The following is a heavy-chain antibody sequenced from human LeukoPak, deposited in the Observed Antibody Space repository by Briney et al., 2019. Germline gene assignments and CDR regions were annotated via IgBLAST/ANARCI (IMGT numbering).Heavy chain of an antibody. Sequence: PGGSLRLSCAASGFTFNNYAMTWVRHAPGKGLEWVSTISDSISGGSTYYADSVKGRCTISRDNSKKTLYLQMDSLRAEDTAVYYCAKGDSSGWYRPYYYYGLDVWGRGTTVTVSS. V-gene: IGHV3-23*01. CDR1: GFTFNNYA. J-gene: IGHJ6*02. D-gene: IGHD6-19*01. CDR2: ISDSISGGST. CDR3: AKGDSSGWYRPYYYYGLDV.